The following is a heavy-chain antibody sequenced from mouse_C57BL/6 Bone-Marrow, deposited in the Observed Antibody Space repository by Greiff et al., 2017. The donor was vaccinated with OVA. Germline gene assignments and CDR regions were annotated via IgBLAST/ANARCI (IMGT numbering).Heavy chain of an antibody. CDR2: IYPGGGYT. CDR1: GYTFTNYW. D-gene: IGHD1-1*01. V-gene: IGHV1-63*01. Sequence: QVQLKQSGAELVRPGTSVKMSCKASGYTFTNYWIGWAKQRPGHGLEWIGDIYPGGGYTNYNEKFKGKATLTADKSSSTAYMQFSSLTSEDSAIYYCARGPYYGSRWFAYWGQGTLVTVSA. J-gene: IGHJ3*01. CDR3: ARGPYYGSRWFAY.